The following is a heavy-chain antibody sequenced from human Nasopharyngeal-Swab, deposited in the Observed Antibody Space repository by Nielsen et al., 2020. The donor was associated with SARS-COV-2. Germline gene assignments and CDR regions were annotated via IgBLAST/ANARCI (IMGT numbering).Heavy chain of an antibody. CDR3: ATPGTRCSGDNCDMWVFDY. J-gene: IGHJ4*02. CDR2: IRGSGGRT. D-gene: IGHD2-15*01. Sequence: GESLKISCAASGFTFSNYAMSWVRQAPGKGLEWVSSIRGSGGRTSYADSAKGRFTISRHNPKNTLYLQMSSLRAEDTAVYYCATPGTRCSGDNCDMWVFDYWGQGTQVTVSS. CDR1: GFTFSNYA. V-gene: IGHV3-23*01.